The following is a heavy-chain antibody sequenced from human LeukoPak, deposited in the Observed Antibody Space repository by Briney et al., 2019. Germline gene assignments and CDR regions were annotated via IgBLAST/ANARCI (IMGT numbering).Heavy chain of an antibody. Sequence: PSETLSLTCTVSGGSISSSNWWSWVRQPPGKGLEWIGEIYHSGSTNYNPSLKSRVTIPVDKSKNQFSLKLSSVTAADTAVYYCARDQHCSSTSCYDYWGQGALVTVSS. CDR3: ARDQHCSSTSCYDY. V-gene: IGHV4-4*02. CDR1: GGSISSSNW. D-gene: IGHD2-2*01. J-gene: IGHJ4*02. CDR2: IYHSGST.